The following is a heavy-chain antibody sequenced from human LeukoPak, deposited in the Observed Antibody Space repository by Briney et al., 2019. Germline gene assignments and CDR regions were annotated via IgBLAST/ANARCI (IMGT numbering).Heavy chain of an antibody. Sequence: SETLSLTCAVSGGSISSGGYSWSWIWQPPGKGLEWIGYIYYSGSTNYNPSLKSRVTITVDTSKNQFSLKLSSVTAADTAVYYCARSLAQYYDFWSGYPGWFDPWGQGTLVTVSS. J-gene: IGHJ5*02. V-gene: IGHV4-61*08. CDR3: ARSLAQYYDFWSGYPGWFDP. CDR1: GGSISSGGYS. CDR2: IYYSGST. D-gene: IGHD3-3*01.